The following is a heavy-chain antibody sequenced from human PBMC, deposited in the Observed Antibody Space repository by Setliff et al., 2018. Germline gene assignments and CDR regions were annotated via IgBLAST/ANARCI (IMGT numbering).Heavy chain of an antibody. Sequence: LSLTCAVYGGSFSGYQWSWIRQPPGKGLEWIGEINHSGSTNYNPSLKSRVSISVEKSKNQFSLKLTSVTAADTALYFCAREVAGTYHYFDPWGQGTLVTVSS. CDR2: INHSGST. CDR1: GGSFSGYQ. D-gene: IGHD6-19*01. CDR3: AREVAGTYHYFDP. J-gene: IGHJ5*02. V-gene: IGHV4-34*01.